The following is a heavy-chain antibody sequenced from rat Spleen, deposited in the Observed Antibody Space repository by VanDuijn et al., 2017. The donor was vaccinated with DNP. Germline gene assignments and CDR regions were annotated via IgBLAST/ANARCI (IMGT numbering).Heavy chain of an antibody. Sequence: YTVSGFSLISYTISWVRQPSGRGPEWMGRIWYDGDTAYNSALKSRLSISRDTSKNQVFLKMNSLQTDDTGTYFCTRDQDYYYDGGYYPTMDAWGQGTSVTVSS. J-gene: IGHJ4*01. CDR2: IWYDGDT. CDR3: TRDQDYYYDGGYYPTMDA. V-gene: IGHV2-8*01. D-gene: IGHD1-12*02. CDR1: GFSLISYT.